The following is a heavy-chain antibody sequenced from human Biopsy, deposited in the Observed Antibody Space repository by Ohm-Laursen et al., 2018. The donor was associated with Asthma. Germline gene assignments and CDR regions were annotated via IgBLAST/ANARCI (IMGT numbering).Heavy chain of an antibody. CDR3: ARPDPGRPIVYYYYGMDV. CDR1: GYTFINYA. CDR2: INAGNGNT. V-gene: IGHV1-3*01. J-gene: IGHJ6*02. Sequence: GASVKVSCKASGYTFINYAIHWVRQAPGQRLEWMGWINAGNGNTKYSQKFEGRATITADLFTRTAYMELSSLRSDDTAVYYCARPDPGRPIVYYYYGMDVWGQGTTVTVSS. D-gene: IGHD1-26*01.